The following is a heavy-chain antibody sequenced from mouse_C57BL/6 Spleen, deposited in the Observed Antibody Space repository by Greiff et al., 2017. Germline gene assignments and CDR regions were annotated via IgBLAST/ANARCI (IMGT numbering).Heavy chain of an antibody. J-gene: IGHJ3*01. V-gene: IGHV1-62-2*01. D-gene: IGHD1-1*01. Sequence: QVQLKQSGAELVKPGASVKLSCKASGYTFTEYTIHWVKQRSGQGLEWIGWFYPGSGSIKYNEKFKDKATLTADKSSSTVYMELSRLTSEDSAVYFCARQYYYYGSSYPAWFAYWGQGTLVTVSA. CDR2: FYPGSGSI. CDR3: ARQYYYYGSSYPAWFAY. CDR1: GYTFTEYT.